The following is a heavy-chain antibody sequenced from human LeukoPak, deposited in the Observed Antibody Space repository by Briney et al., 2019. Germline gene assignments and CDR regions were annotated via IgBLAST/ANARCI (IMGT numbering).Heavy chain of an antibody. CDR2: ISAYNGNT. Sequence: ASVKVSCKASGYTFTSYGISWVRQAPGQGLEWMGWISAYNGNTNYAQKLQGRVTMTTDTSTSTAYMELRSLRSDDTAVYYCARAVYYYDSSGYYSNTFDPWGQGTLVTVSS. J-gene: IGHJ5*02. CDR3: ARAVYYYDSSGYYSNTFDP. D-gene: IGHD3-22*01. V-gene: IGHV1-18*01. CDR1: GYTFTSYG.